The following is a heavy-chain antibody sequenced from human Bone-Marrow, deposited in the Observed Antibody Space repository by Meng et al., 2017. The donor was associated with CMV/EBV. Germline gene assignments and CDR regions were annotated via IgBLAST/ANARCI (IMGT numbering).Heavy chain of an antibody. V-gene: IGHV3-73*01. Sequence: GGSLRLSCAASGFTFSGSAMHWVRQASGKGLEWVGRIRSKANSYATAYAASVKGRFTISRDNAMNSLFLRKNSLRVEDTALYYWVRSPGSCSDTSCHSNHFDCWGQGTLVTVSS. CDR3: VRSPGSCSDTSCHSNHFDC. J-gene: IGHJ4*02. CDR1: GFTFSGSA. CDR2: IRSKANSYAT. D-gene: IGHD2-2*01.